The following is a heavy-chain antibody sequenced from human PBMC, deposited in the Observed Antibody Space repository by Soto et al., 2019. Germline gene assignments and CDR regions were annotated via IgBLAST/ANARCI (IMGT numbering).Heavy chain of an antibody. CDR1: GINFSRYW. CDR2: IKEDGSEK. Sequence: PGGSLRLSCAASGINFSRYWMSWVRQAPGKGLEWVANIKEDGSEKYHDDSVKGRFTISRDNARNSVFLQMNSLRTEDTAVYYWARMITTFGVTHCFDLWGPGTRVTVSS. CDR3: ARMITTFGVTHCFDL. V-gene: IGHV3-7*01. D-gene: IGHD3-3*01. J-gene: IGHJ3*01.